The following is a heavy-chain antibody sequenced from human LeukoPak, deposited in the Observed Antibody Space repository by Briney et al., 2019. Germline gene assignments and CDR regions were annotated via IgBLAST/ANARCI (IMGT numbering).Heavy chain of an antibody. CDR1: GFTLNNYA. CDR3: ARPSVYGIDAFDM. CDR2: ISSGDARM. V-gene: IGHV3-48*03. D-gene: IGHD5/OR15-5a*01. J-gene: IGHJ3*02. Sequence: GGPLRLSCAGSGFTLNNYAIHWVRQAPGKGLEWVAYISSGDARMDHAESVKGRFTISRDNAKNSLSLQMNSLRAEDTAVYYCARPSVYGIDAFDMWGQGTMVIVSA.